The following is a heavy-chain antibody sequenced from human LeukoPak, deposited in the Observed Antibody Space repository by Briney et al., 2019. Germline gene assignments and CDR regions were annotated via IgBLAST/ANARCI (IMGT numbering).Heavy chain of an antibody. CDR3: ARGGVTRTFDY. CDR1: GGSINAYY. D-gene: IGHD2-21*02. CDR2: IYYSGST. V-gene: IGHV4-59*12. J-gene: IGHJ4*02. Sequence: SETLSLTCSVSGGSINAYYWTWIRQPPGKGLEWIGYIYYSGSTNYNPSLKSRVTISVDTSKNQFSLKLSSETVADTAVYYCARGGVTRTFDYWGRGTLVTVSS.